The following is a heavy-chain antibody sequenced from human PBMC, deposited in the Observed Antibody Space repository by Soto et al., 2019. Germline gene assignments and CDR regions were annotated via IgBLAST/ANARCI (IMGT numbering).Heavy chain of an antibody. CDR3: ARAPGGTDFAEWPYYLDY. D-gene: IGHD3-3*01. CDR2: ISYDGSNK. Sequence: QVQLVESGGGVVQPGRSLRLSCAASGFTFSSYAMHWVRQAPGKGLEWVAVISYDGSNKYYADSVKGRFTISRDNSKNTXXLQMNRLRAEDTAVYYCARAPGGTDFAEWPYYLDYWGQGTLVTVSS. CDR1: GFTFSSYA. J-gene: IGHJ4*02. V-gene: IGHV3-30-3*01.